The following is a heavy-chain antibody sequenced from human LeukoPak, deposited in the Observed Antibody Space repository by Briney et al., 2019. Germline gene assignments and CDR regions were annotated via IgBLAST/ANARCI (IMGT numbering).Heavy chain of an antibody. V-gene: IGHV1-69*04. CDR3: ARANPGYSSSWYYFDY. CDR1: GGTFSSYA. Sequence: ASVKVSCKASGGTFSSYAISWVRQAPGQGLEWMGRIIPILGIANYAQKFQGRVTITVDKSTSTAYMELSSLRSEDTAVYYCARANPGYSSSWYYFDYWGQGTLVTVSS. D-gene: IGHD6-13*01. CDR2: IIPILGIA. J-gene: IGHJ4*02.